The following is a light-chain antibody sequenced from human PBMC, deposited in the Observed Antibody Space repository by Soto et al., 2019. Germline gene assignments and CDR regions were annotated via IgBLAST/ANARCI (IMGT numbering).Light chain of an antibody. CDR1: QSVSSIY. Sequence: EIVLTQSPGTLSLSPGGRATLSCRASQSVSSIYLAWYQQKPGQAPSLLIYATSSRATGIPDRFSGSGSGTDFRLTISRLEPEDFAVYYCQQYGSSPLTFGQGTRLDIK. J-gene: IGKJ5*01. CDR3: QQYGSSPLT. CDR2: ATS. V-gene: IGKV3-20*01.